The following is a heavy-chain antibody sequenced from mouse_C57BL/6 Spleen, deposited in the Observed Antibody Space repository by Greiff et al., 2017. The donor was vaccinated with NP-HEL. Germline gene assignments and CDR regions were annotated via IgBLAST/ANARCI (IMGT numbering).Heavy chain of an antibody. CDR2: IDPSDSYT. CDR1: GYTFTSYW. CDR3: ARTHLYYGNYSLYAMDD. Sequence: QVQLQQPGAELVKPGASVKLSCKASGYTFTSYWMQWVKQRPGQGLEWIGEIDPSDSYTNYNQKYTGKATLTVDTSSSTAYMQLTSLYSEDSAVYYCARTHLYYGNYSLYAMDDWGQGTSVKGSS. D-gene: IGHD2-1*01. J-gene: IGHJ4*01. V-gene: IGHV1-50*01.